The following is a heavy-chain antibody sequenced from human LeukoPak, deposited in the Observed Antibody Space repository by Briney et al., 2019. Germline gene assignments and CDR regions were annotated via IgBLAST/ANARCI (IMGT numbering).Heavy chain of an antibody. Sequence: PGGSLRLSCTASGFTFGDYARSWVRQAPGKGLEWVGFIRSKAYGGTTEYAASVKGRFTISRDDSKSIAYLQMNSLKTEDTAVYYCTRLRFLESLFPDYWGQGTLVTVSS. D-gene: IGHD3-3*01. CDR2: IRSKAYGGTT. V-gene: IGHV3-49*04. J-gene: IGHJ4*02. CDR1: GFTFGDYA. CDR3: TRLRFLESLFPDY.